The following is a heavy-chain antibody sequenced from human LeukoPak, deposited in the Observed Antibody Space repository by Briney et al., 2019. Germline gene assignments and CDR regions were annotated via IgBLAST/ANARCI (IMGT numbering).Heavy chain of an antibody. CDR3: ARPYTSGYRGAFDI. Sequence: SETLSLTCTVSGGSVSNYYWSWIRQPPGKRLEWLGYISYSGSTNYNPSLKSRVTISLDTSKNQFSLKLTSVTAADTAVYYCARPYTSGYRGAFDIWGQGTMVTVSS. D-gene: IGHD6-19*01. V-gene: IGHV4-59*02. CDR2: ISYSGST. CDR1: GGSVSNYY. J-gene: IGHJ3*02.